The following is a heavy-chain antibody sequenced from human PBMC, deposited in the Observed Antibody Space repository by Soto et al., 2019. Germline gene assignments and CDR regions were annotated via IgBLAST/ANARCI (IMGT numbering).Heavy chain of an antibody. J-gene: IGHJ4*02. CDR2: SFYNGIT. D-gene: IGHD2-21*01. V-gene: IGHV4-39*01. CDR3: GRHDWTHYLLAINF. CDR1: VGSITRSTYY. Sequence: QLNLQGSGPGLGKPSETLSCTFIIFVGSITRSTYYWSWIRQPPGKGLEWIVTSFYNGITYFNPSLKLRVTISFDTSMNEIFLKVSSLTAISPDDYFSGRHDWTHYLLAINFWGQVTLATVFS.